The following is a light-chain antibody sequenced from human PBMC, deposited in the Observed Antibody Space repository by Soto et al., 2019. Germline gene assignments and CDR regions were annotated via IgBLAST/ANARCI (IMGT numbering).Light chain of an antibody. J-gene: IGKJ5*01. CDR1: QTITSW. CDR3: QQYYSYSPIT. Sequence: MTKSHSTLSASVRDTDGLTCRATQTITSWVAWYQQKPGRAPKLLIYKASSLESGVPSRFSGIGSGPDFTLTISSLQPDDFATYYCQQYYSYSPITFGQGTRLE. CDR2: KAS. V-gene: IGKV1-5*03.